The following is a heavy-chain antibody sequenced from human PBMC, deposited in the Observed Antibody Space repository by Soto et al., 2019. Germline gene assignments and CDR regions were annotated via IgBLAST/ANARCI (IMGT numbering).Heavy chain of an antibody. CDR3: AKQRAGYGSGSDTFYFDF. J-gene: IGHJ4*02. CDR2: LSGSGGTT. CDR1: GFTFSTYA. D-gene: IGHD3-10*01. Sequence: PGGSLRLSCSTPGFTFSTYAMNWVRQAPGKGLEWVSALSGSGGTTYYADSVRGRFTISRDNSKNTLFRQMSSLRAEDTALYYCAKQRAGYGSGSDTFYFDFWGQGTLVTVSS. V-gene: IGHV3-23*01.